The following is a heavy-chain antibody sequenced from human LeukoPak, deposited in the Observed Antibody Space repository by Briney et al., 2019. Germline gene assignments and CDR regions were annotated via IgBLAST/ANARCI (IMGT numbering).Heavy chain of an antibody. D-gene: IGHD6-19*01. Sequence: SETLSLTCTVSGGSISSGSYYWSWIRQPPGKGLEWIGEINHSGSTNYNPSLKSRVTISVDTSKNQFSLKLSSVTAADTAVYYCARGRNPRFRLDNWFDPWGQGTLVTVSS. CDR2: INHSGST. J-gene: IGHJ5*02. CDR3: ARGRNPRFRLDNWFDP. CDR1: GGSISSGSYY. V-gene: IGHV4-39*07.